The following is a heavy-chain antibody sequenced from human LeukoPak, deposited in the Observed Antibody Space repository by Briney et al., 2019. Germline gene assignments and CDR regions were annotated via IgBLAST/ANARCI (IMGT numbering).Heavy chain of an antibody. CDR1: GGTFISYT. D-gene: IGHD3-3*01. CDR2: INPKLGIE. CDR3: ARDDFWSGYPD. Sequence: SXXASCKASGGTFISYTMSWVRQAGGQGGEGMGRINPKLGIENYVQKFQGRVTITADKSKSKDYMELSSLRSEDTAVYYCARDDFWSGYPDWGQGTLVTVSS. V-gene: IGHV1-69*02. J-gene: IGHJ4*02.